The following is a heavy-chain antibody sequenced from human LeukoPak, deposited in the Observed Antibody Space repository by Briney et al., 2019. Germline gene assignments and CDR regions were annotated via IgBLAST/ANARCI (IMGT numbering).Heavy chain of an antibody. CDR1: GFTLRSYE. CDR3: ARDGYSYGMVFDY. CDR2: IDSSGNSI. V-gene: IGHV3-48*03. J-gene: IGHJ4*02. Sequence: GGSLRLSCVASGFTLRSYEMNWVRQAPGKGLEWVSYIDSSGNSISYADSVKGRFTISRDNAKNSLYLQMNSLRAEDTAVYYCARDGYSYGMVFDYWGQGTLVTVSS. D-gene: IGHD5-18*01.